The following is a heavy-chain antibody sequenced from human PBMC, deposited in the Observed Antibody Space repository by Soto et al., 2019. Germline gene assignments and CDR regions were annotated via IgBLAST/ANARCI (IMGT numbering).Heavy chain of an antibody. Sequence: GESLKISCKGSGYSFTSYWIGWVRQMPGKGLEWMGIIYPGDSDTRYSPSFQGQVTISADKSIITAYLQWSSLKASDTAMYYCASMYSSSWQSEAWFDPWAREPWSPSPQ. J-gene: IGHJ5*02. D-gene: IGHD6-13*01. V-gene: IGHV5-51*01. CDR3: ASMYSSSWQSEAWFDP. CDR2: IYPGDSDT. CDR1: GYSFTSYW.